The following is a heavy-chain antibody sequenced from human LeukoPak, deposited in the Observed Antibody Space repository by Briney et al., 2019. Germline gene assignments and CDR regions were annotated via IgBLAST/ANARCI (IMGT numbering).Heavy chain of an antibody. V-gene: IGHV5-51*01. D-gene: IGHD1-1*01. CDR2: IYPGDSDT. CDR1: AFTFTDYW. Sequence: GESLKISCQGSAFTFTDYWIGWVRQMPGKGLEWMGIIYPGDSDTRYSPSFDGHITISADQSIGTAFLQWSSLKASDTAIYFCTRSTGNPPDYWGQGTLVTVS. J-gene: IGHJ4*02. CDR3: TRSTGNPPDY.